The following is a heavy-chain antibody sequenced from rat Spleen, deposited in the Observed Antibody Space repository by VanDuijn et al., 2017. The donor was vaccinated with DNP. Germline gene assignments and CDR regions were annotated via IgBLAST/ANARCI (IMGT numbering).Heavy chain of an antibody. J-gene: IGHJ4*01. CDR2: ISPSGGST. V-gene: IGHV5-25*01. CDR3: TRPGDYGGYGGMDA. Sequence: EVQLVESGGGLVQPGRSLKLSCAASGFTFSNYDMAWVRQAPTKGLEWVASISPSGGSTYYRDSLRGRFTISRDNARSTLYLQMDSLWSEDTATYYCTRPGDYGGYGGMDAWGQGTSVTVSS. D-gene: IGHD1-11*01. CDR1: GFTFSNYD.